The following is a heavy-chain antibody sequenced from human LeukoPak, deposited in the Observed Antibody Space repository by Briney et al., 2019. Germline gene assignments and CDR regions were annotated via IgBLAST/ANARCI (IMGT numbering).Heavy chain of an antibody. Sequence: GESLKISCKGSGYSFTSYWIGWLRQMAGKGLEWMGIIYPGDSDTRYRPFFQGQVTISADKSINTAYLQWSSLKASDTAMYYCARPRAQHPTHFDYWGQGTLVTVSS. CDR2: IYPGDSDT. V-gene: IGHV5-51*01. D-gene: IGHD6-13*01. CDR1: GYSFTSYW. CDR3: ARPRAQHPTHFDY. J-gene: IGHJ4*02.